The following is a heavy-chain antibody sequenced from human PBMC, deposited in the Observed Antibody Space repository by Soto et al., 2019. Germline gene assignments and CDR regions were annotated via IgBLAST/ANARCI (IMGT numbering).Heavy chain of an antibody. CDR3: ACSSSWLNWFDP. V-gene: IGHV3-48*02. J-gene: IGHJ5*02. Sequence: EVQLVESGGGLVQPGGSLRLSCAASGFTFSSYSMNWVRQAPGKGQEWVSYISSSSSTIYYADSVKGRFTISRDNAKNSLYLQMNSLRDEDTAVYYCACSSSWLNWFDPWGQGTLVTVSS. D-gene: IGHD6-13*01. CDR2: ISSSSSTI. CDR1: GFTFSSYS.